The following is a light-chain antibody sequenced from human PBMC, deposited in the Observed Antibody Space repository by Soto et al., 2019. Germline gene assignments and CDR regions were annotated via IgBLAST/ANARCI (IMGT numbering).Light chain of an antibody. V-gene: IGKV3-15*01. Sequence: EIVMTQSPATLSVSPGERATLSCRASQSVSSNLAWYQQKPGQAPRLLIYGASTRATAIPARFSGSGSGTEFTLTISSLQSEDFAVYYCQQYNNWPPKWTFGQGTKVEIK. CDR3: QQYNNWPPKWT. CDR2: GAS. CDR1: QSVSSN. J-gene: IGKJ1*01.